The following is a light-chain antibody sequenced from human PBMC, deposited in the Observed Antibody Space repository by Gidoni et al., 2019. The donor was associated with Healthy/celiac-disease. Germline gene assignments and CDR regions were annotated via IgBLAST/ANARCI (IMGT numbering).Light chain of an antibody. CDR3: QQRSNWQST. CDR2: DAS. Sequence: EIVLTQSPATLSLSPGERATLSCRASQSVSSYLAGYQQKPGQAPRLLIYDASNRATGIPARFSGSGSGTDFTLTISSLEPEDFAVYYCQQRSNWQSTFGQXTRLEIK. J-gene: IGKJ5*01. V-gene: IGKV3-11*01. CDR1: QSVSSY.